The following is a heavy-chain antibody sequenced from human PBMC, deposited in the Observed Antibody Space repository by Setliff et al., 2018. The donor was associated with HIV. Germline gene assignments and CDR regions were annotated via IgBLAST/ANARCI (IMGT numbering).Heavy chain of an antibody. CDR3: AKDLTGSYSRYYGMDV. CDR2: IRYDGSNK. Sequence: GGSLRLSCAASGFTFSSYGMHWVRQAPGKGLEWVAFIRYDGSNKYYADSVKGRFTISRDNSKNTLYLQMNSLRAEDTAVYYCAKDLTGSYSRYYGMDVWGQGTTVTVSS. D-gene: IGHD3-10*01. V-gene: IGHV3-30*02. J-gene: IGHJ6*02. CDR1: GFTFSSYG.